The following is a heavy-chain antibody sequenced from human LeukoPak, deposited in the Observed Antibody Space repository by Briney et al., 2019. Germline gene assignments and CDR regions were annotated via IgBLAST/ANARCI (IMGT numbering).Heavy chain of an antibody. CDR1: GYTFTSYA. CDR2: INAGNGNT. V-gene: IGHV1-3*01. D-gene: IGHD6-6*01. CDR3: ARMGIAARDNWFDP. Sequence: GASVKVSCKASGYTFTSYAMHWVRQAPGQRLEWMGWINAGNGNTKYSQKFQGRVTITRDTSASTAYMELSSLRSEDTAVYYCARMGIAARDNWFDPWGQGTLVTVSS. J-gene: IGHJ5*02.